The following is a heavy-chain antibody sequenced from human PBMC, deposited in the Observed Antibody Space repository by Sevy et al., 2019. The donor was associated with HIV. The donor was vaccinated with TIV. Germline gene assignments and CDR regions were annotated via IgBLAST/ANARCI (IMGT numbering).Heavy chain of an antibody. D-gene: IGHD3-22*01. V-gene: IGHV3-23*01. CDR3: AKRSGYYGSRGYLGRYFDY. J-gene: IGHJ4*02. CDR1: GFTFSSYA. CDR2: ISGSGGST. Sequence: GGSLRLSCAASGFTFSSYAMSWVRQAPGKGLEWVSAISGSGGSTYYADSVKGRFTISRDNSKNTLYLQMNSLRAEDTAVYYCAKRSGYYGSRGYLGRYFDYWGQGTLVTVSS.